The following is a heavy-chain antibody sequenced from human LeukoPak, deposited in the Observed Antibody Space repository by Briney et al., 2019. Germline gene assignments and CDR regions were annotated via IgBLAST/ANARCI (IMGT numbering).Heavy chain of an antibody. D-gene: IGHD6-6*01. CDR2: IFYSGST. CDR1: GGSISSSSYY. Sequence: SETLSLTCTVSGGSISSSSYYWGWIRQPPGKGLEWIGSIFYSGSTYYNPSLKSRVTISVDTSKNQFSLKLSSVTAADTAVYYCARHSLAARLNYYYMDVWGKGTTATVSS. J-gene: IGHJ6*03. V-gene: IGHV4-39*01. CDR3: ARHSLAARLNYYYMDV.